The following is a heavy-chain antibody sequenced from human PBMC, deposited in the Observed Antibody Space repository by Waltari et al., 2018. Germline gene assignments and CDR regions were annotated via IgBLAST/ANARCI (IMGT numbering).Heavy chain of an antibody. CDR3: TAGVTTL. V-gene: IGHV3-21*02. CDR2: SRGSSGKI. CDR1: GISFSSYS. D-gene: IGHD4-17*01. Sequence: EVQLVESGGGLVRPGGSLRLSCAASGISFSSYSMNWVRQAPGKGLGWVSGSRGSSGKIDNANSVKGRFTISRDNANKSLYLQMNSLRVEDTAVYYCTAGVTTLWGQGTLVTVSS. J-gene: IGHJ4*02.